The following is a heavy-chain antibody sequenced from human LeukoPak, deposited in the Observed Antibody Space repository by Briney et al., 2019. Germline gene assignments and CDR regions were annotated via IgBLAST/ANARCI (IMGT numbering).Heavy chain of an antibody. J-gene: IGHJ6*03. CDR2: ISSSGSTI. V-gene: IGHV3-11*04. CDR1: GFTVSDNY. CDR3: ASFPPDYYYYMDV. Sequence: PGGTLRLSCAASGFTVSDNYMSWVRQAPGKGLEWVSYISSSGSTIYYADSVKGRFTISRDNAKNSLYLQMNSLRAEGTAVYYCASFPPDYYYYMDVWGKGTTVTVSS.